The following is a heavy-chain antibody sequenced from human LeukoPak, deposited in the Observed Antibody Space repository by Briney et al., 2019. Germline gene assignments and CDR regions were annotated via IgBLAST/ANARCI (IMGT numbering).Heavy chain of an antibody. J-gene: IGHJ3*02. CDR1: GFTFSSYA. Sequence: GGSLRLSCAASGFTFSSYAMSWVRQAPGKGLEGVSAISGSGGSTYYADSVKGRFTISRDNSKNTLYLQMNSLRAEDTAVYYCAKDYRVVPAAPSESDAFDIWGQGTMVTVSS. CDR2: ISGSGGST. D-gene: IGHD2-2*01. CDR3: AKDYRVVPAAPSESDAFDI. V-gene: IGHV3-23*01.